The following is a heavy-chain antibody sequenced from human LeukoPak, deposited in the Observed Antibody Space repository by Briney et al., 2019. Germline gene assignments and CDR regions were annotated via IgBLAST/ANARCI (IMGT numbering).Heavy chain of an antibody. V-gene: IGHV4-30-4*08. Sequence: PSXTLSLTCTVSGGSISSGDYYWSWIRQPPGKGLEWIGYIYYSGSTYYNPSLKSRVTISVDTSKNQFSLKLSSVTAADTAVYYCAREQWLVNWFDPWGQGTLVTVSS. CDR3: AREQWLVNWFDP. CDR1: GGSISSGDYY. CDR2: IYYSGST. J-gene: IGHJ5*02. D-gene: IGHD6-19*01.